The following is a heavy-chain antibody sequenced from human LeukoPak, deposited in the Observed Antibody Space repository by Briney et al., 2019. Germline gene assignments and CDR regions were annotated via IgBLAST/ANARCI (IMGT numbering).Heavy chain of an antibody. V-gene: IGHV4-59*08. CDR3: ARGGYCSGGSCYSLDDAFDI. Sequence: SETLSLTCTVSGGPISSYYWSWIRQPPGKGLEWIGYIYYSGSTNYNPSLKSRVTISVDTSKNQFSLKLSSVTAADTAVYYCARGGYCSGGSCYSLDDAFDIWGQGTMVTVSS. CDR2: IYYSGST. D-gene: IGHD2-15*01. CDR1: GGPISSYY. J-gene: IGHJ3*02.